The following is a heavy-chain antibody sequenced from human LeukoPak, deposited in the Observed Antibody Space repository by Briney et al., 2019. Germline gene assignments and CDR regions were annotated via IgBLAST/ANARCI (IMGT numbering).Heavy chain of an antibody. CDR1: GFTFSIYW. J-gene: IGHJ4*02. V-gene: IGHV3-7*03. Sequence: GGSLRLSCAASGFTFSIYWMSWVRQAPGKGLEWVANIKQDGSEKYYVDSVRGRFTVSRDNGKNSLYLQMSSLRVEDTAVYYCARGGELLDYWGQGTLVTVSS. D-gene: IGHD1-26*01. CDR3: ARGGELLDY. CDR2: IKQDGSEK.